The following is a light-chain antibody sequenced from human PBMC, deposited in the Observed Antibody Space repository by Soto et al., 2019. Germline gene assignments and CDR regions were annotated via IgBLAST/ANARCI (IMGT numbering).Light chain of an antibody. CDR1: QSVSSSH. V-gene: IGKV3-20*01. CDR2: AAS. CDR3: QQYGYSPIT. Sequence: EIGLTQSAGTLSLSPGERATLSCWASQSVSSSHLAWYQHKNGQAPRLLIYAASSRATGSPDRFSGGVYGTDFNLTISRLETEDFAVYYCQQYGYSPITFGQGTRLEIK. J-gene: IGKJ5*01.